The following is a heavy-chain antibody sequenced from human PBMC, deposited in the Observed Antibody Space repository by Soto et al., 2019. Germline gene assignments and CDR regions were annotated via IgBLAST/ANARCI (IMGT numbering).Heavy chain of an antibody. Sequence: GGSLRLSCAASGFTFSDYDMSWIRQAPGKGLEWVSYISSSGSTIYYADSVKGRFTISRDNAKNSLYLQMNSLRAEDTAVYYCARGGIVGAILYWYFDLWGRGTLVTVSS. CDR2: ISSSGSTI. CDR3: ARGGIVGAILYWYFDL. CDR1: GFTFSDYD. J-gene: IGHJ2*01. D-gene: IGHD1-26*01. V-gene: IGHV3-11*01.